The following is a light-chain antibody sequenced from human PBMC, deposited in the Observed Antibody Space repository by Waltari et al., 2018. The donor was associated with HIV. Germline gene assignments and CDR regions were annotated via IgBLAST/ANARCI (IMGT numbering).Light chain of an antibody. CDR2: KAS. J-gene: IGKJ2*01. CDR3: QQYNSHSYA. Sequence: DVQMTQPPSTLSAGVGDKVTITCRASQIIDNWLAWYQQKPGKSPKLLIYKASYLESGVPSRVSGSVSGADFTLIIDGLQPDDFATYYCQQYNSHSYAFGQGTKVDVK. V-gene: IGKV1-5*03. CDR1: QIIDNW.